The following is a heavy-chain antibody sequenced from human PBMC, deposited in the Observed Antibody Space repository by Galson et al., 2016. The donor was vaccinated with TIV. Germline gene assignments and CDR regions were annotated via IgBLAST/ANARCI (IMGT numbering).Heavy chain of an antibody. CDR1: GFTFSSFG. CDR3: ASWVVAHTYYFYGMVV. V-gene: IGHV3-30*02. Sequence: SLRLSCAASGFTFSSFGMHWVRQAPGKGLEWVALIRYDGSRRYYADSVKGRFTISRDDSKNTLYLQMNGLRRDDSAVYYCASWVVAHTYYFYGMVVRGQGTTVTASS. CDR2: IRYDGSRR. J-gene: IGHJ6*02. D-gene: IGHD2-15*01.